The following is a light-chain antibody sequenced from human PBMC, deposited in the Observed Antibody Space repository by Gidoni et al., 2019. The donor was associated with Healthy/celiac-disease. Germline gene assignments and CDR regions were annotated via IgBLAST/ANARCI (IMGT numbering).Light chain of an antibody. CDR3: QQYNSYRT. J-gene: IGKJ1*01. CDR1: QSISSW. CDR2: KAS. V-gene: IGKV1-5*03. Sequence: DIQMTQSPSTLSASVGDRVTIPCRASQSISSWLAWYQQKPGKAPKLLIYKASSLESGVPSRFSGSGSATEFTLTISSLQPDDFATYYCQQYNSYRTFGQGTKVEIK.